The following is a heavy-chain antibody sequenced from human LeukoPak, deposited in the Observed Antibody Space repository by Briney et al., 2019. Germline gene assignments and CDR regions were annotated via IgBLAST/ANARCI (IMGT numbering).Heavy chain of an antibody. CDR1: DYSISSAYY. CDR2: IYHSGST. V-gene: IGHV4-38-2*02. CDR3: ARDQAYCRGDCYFDF. D-gene: IGHD2-21*02. Sequence: SETLSLTCAVCDYSISSAYYWGWIRQPPGKGLEWIGSIYHSGSTDYNPSPKSRVTISVDTSKNQFSLKLRSVTAADTAVYYCARDQAYCRGDCYFDFWGQGTLVTVSS. J-gene: IGHJ4*02.